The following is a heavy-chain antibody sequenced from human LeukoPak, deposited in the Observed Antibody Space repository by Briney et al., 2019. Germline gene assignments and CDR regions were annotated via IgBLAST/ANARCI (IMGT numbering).Heavy chain of an antibody. Sequence: GGSLRLSCAASGFTFSNYGMSWVRQAPGKGLEWVSYISGSGDSTYYPDSVKGRVTISRDNSQNTLYLQMSSLRAEDTAVYYCANNRGSYSSGRYVDYWGQGTLVTVSS. CDR1: GFTFSNYG. D-gene: IGHD6-19*01. J-gene: IGHJ4*02. CDR2: ISGSGDST. V-gene: IGHV3-23*01. CDR3: ANNRGSYSSGRYVDY.